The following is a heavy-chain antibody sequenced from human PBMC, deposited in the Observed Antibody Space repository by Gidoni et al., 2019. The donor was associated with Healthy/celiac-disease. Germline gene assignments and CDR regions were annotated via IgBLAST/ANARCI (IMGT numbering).Heavy chain of an antibody. CDR3: ARAVNWGWGVPFDI. V-gene: IGHV3-11*01. CDR1: GFTFSDYY. D-gene: IGHD7-27*01. CDR2: ISSSGSTI. J-gene: IGHJ3*02. Sequence: PGGSLRLSCAASGFTFSDYYMSWIRQAPGKGREWVSSISSSGSTIYYADSVKGRFTISRDNAKNSLYLQMNSLRAEDTAVYYCARAVNWGWGVPFDIWGQGPMVTVSS.